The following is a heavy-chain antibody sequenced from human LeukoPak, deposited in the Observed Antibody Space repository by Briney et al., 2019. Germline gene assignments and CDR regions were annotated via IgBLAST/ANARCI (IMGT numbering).Heavy chain of an antibody. CDR3: AKVAWHFASY. V-gene: IGHV3-23*01. J-gene: IGHJ4*02. D-gene: IGHD3-3*02. Sequence: GGSLRLSCAASGFTFSNYAMTWVRQAPGKGLEWVSVISSGVGSTYYADSVKGRSTISRDNSKNTLYLQMNSLRAEDTAVYYCAKVAWHFASYWGQGTLVTVSS. CDR1: GFTFSNYA. CDR2: ISSGVGST.